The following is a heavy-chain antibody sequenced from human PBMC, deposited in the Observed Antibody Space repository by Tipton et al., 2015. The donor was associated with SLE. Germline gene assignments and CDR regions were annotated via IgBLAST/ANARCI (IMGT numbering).Heavy chain of an antibody. CDR1: GGSFNGYF. J-gene: IGHJ5*02. D-gene: IGHD5-24*01. V-gene: IGHV4-59*08. Sequence: TLSLTCSVSGGSFNGYFWSWIRQPPGKELQWLGYIHYTGSTHYSPSLESRVTISVDASKNQFSLMLSSVTAADTAVYYCARTMTRPLMWYDPWGQGTLVTVST. CDR3: ARTMTRPLMWYDP. CDR2: IHYTGST.